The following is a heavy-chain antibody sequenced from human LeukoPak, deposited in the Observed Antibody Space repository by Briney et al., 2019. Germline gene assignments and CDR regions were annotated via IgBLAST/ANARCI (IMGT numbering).Heavy chain of an antibody. CDR3: ARDYSTRYFDP. D-gene: IGHD2-21*01. CDR2: IYYSGST. CDR1: GGSISSYY. V-gene: IGHV4-59*01. J-gene: IGHJ5*02. Sequence: TPSETLSLTCTVSGGSISSYYWSWIRQPPGKGLEWIGYIYYSGSTNYNPSLKSRVTISVDTSKNQFSLKLSSVTAADTAVYYCARDYSTRYFDPWGQGTLVTVSS.